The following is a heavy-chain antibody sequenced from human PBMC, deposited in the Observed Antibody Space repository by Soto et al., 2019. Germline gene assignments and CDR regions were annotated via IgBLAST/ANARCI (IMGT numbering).Heavy chain of an antibody. V-gene: IGHV3-74*01. CDR2: INSDGGST. J-gene: IGHJ4*02. D-gene: IGHD6-13*01. CDR1: GFTFSSYW. CDR3: ARAQDSSSWIDY. Sequence: PGGSLRLSCAASGFTFSSYWMHWVRQAPGKGLVWVSRINSDGGSTSYADSVKGRFTISRDNAKNTLYLQMNSLRAEDTAVYYCARAQDSSSWIDYWGQGTLVTVSS.